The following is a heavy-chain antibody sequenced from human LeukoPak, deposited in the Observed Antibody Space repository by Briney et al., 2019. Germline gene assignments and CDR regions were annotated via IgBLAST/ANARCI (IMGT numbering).Heavy chain of an antibody. CDR2: INPDSGGT. Sequence: ASVKLSCKASGYTFTDKYMHWVRQAPGQGLEWMGLINPDSGGTNYAQKFQGRVTLTRDTSIKTAYMELSRLKCDDPAVYYCAAPLWFGESLTYFDYWGQGTLVIVSS. CDR3: AAPLWFGESLTYFDY. CDR1: GYTFTDKY. V-gene: IGHV1-2*02. J-gene: IGHJ4*02. D-gene: IGHD3-10*01.